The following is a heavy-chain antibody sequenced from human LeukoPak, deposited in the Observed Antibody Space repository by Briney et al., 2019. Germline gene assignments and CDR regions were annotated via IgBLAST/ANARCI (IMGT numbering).Heavy chain of an antibody. V-gene: IGHV1-18*01. CDR3: ARDGPRGYFQH. CDR2: INTYNGHT. CDR1: GYTFTSYG. Sequence: ASVKVSCNTSGYTFTSYGISWVRQAPGQGLEYMGWINTYNGHTNYAHKLQGRVTVTTDTSTSTAYLELRSLRSDDRAVYYCARDGPRGYFQHWGQGILITVSS. J-gene: IGHJ1*01. D-gene: IGHD1-14*01.